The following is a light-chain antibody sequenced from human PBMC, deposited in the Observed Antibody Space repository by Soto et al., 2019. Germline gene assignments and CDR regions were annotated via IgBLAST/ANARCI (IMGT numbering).Light chain of an antibody. CDR2: WVS. Sequence: DVVMTQSPDSLAVSLGERATVNCKSSRSIVYRTNNKDSLAWYQQKPGQPPRLLIYWVSTRESGVPDRFSGSGSGTDFTLTISSLQAEDVAVYYCQQYYTTPRTFGQGTKVEIK. V-gene: IGKV4-1*01. CDR1: RSIVYRTNNKDS. J-gene: IGKJ1*01. CDR3: QQYYTTPRT.